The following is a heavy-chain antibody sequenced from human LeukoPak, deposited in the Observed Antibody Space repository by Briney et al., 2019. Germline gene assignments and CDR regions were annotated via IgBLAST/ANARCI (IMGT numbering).Heavy chain of an antibody. CDR1: GFTFNTYS. Sequence: GGSLRLSCAASGFTFNTYSMNWVRQAPGEGLEWVSSISPTSGHIYYADSVKGRFTISRDNAKNTLYLQMSSLRAEDTAVYYCAREREGDAFDIWGQGTMVTVSS. CDR2: ISPTSGHI. D-gene: IGHD1-26*01. CDR3: AREREGDAFDI. V-gene: IGHV3-21*06. J-gene: IGHJ3*02.